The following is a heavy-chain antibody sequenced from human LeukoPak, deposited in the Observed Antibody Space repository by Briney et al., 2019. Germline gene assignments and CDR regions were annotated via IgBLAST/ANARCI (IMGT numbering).Heavy chain of an antibody. V-gene: IGHV3-74*01. Sequence: PGGSLRLSCAASGFTVSKYWMHWVRQAPGKGLVCVSRVKSDGTYTSYADSVKGRFTISRDNAKNTLYLQMNSLRAEDTAVYYCVKDDDQYGVDYWGQGTLVTVSS. CDR1: GFTVSKYW. CDR3: VKDDDQYGVDY. CDR2: VKSDGTYT. J-gene: IGHJ4*02. D-gene: IGHD4-17*01.